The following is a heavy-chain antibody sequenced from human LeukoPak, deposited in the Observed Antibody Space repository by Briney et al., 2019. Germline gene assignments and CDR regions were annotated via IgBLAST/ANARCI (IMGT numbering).Heavy chain of an antibody. V-gene: IGHV1-18*01. Sequence: ASVKVSCKASGYTFTSYGISWVRQAPGQGLEWMGWISAYNGNTNYAQKLQGRVTMTTDTSTSTAYKELRSLRSDDTAVYYCASYPYYDFWSGYFSCWGQGTLVTVSS. J-gene: IGHJ4*02. CDR1: GYTFTSYG. CDR3: ASYPYYDFWSGYFSC. D-gene: IGHD3-3*01. CDR2: ISAYNGNT.